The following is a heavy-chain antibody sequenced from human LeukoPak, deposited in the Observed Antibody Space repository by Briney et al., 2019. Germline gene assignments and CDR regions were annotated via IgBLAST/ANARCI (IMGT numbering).Heavy chain of an antibody. V-gene: IGHV3-9*01. J-gene: IGHJ4*02. CDR1: GFTFDDYA. Sequence: GGSLRLSCAASGFTFDDYAMHWVRQAPGKGLEWVSGISWNSGNIVYADSVRGRFTISRDNSKNTLYLQMNSLRAEDTAVYYCAKDFVMRYSYGRDWGQGTLVTVSS. CDR3: AKDFVMRYSYGRD. CDR2: ISWNSGNI. D-gene: IGHD5-18*01.